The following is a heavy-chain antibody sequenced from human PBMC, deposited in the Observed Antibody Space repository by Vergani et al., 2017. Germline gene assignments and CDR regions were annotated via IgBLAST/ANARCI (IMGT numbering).Heavy chain of an antibody. V-gene: IGHV1-69*02. CDR3: AAGLPVRGVSPSDAFDI. J-gene: IGHJ3*02. CDR2: IIPILGIA. Sequence: QVQLVQSGAEVKKPGSSVKVSCKASGGTFSSYTISWVRQAPGQGLEWMGRIIPILGIATYAQKFQGRVTMTADKSTRTAYMELSSLRSEDTAVYYCAAGLPVRGVSPSDAFDIWGQGTMVTVSS. CDR1: GGTFSSYT. D-gene: IGHD3-10*02.